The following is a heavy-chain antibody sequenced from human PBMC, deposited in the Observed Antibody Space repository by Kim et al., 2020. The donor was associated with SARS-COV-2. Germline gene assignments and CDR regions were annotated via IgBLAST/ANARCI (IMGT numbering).Heavy chain of an antibody. CDR1: GGSITGSSYY. Sequence: SETLSLTCTVSGGSITGSSYYWGWIRQPPGKGLEWIGTINHDGRTYHNPSLKSRVTISVDTSKNQFSLKLSSVTAADTAVYYCARTPQEIYCGGAGCFSWYYFDDWGEGALVTVAS. D-gene: IGHD2-15*01. CDR2: INHDGRT. CDR3: ARTPQEIYCGGAGCFSWYYFDD. V-gene: IGHV4-39*01. J-gene: IGHJ4*02.